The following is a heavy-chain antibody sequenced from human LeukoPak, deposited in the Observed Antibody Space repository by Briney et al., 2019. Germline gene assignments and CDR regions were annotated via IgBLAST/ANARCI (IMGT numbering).Heavy chain of an antibody. CDR3: TTVAQNYYDSSGYWYYFDY. CDR2: IKSKTDGGTT. V-gene: IGHV3-15*01. Sequence: GGSLRLSCAASGFTFSSYSMNWVRQAPGKGLEWVGRIKSKTDGGTTDYAAPVKGRFTISRDDSKNTLYLQMNSLKTEDTAVYYCTTVAQNYYDSSGYWYYFDYWGQGTLVTVSS. J-gene: IGHJ4*02. CDR1: GFTFSSYS. D-gene: IGHD3-22*01.